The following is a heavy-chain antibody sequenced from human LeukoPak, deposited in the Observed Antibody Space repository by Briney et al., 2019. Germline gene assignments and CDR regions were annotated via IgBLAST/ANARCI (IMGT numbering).Heavy chain of an antibody. CDR1: GFTFSSYA. CDR2: ISYDGSNK. J-gene: IGHJ3*02. D-gene: IGHD3-22*01. CDR3: ARDHYYDSSGFLDAFDI. Sequence: GGSLRLSCAASGFTFSSYAMHWVRQAPGKGLEWVAVISYDGSNKYYADSVKGRFTISRDNSKNTLYLQMNSLRAEGTAVYYCARDHYYDSSGFLDAFDIWGQGTMVTVSS. V-gene: IGHV3-30*04.